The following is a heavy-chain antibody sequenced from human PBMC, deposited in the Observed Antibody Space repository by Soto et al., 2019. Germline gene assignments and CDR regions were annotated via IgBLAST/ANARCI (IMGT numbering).Heavy chain of an antibody. CDR1: GGTFSSYA. CDR3: ASITGTTDYYYYGMDV. D-gene: IGHD1-7*01. V-gene: IGHV1-69*13. Sequence: ASVKVSCKASGGTFSSYAISWVRQAPGQGLEWMGGIIPIFGTANYAQKFQGRVTITADESTSTAYMELSSLRSEDTAVYYCASITGTTDYYYYGMDVWGQGTTVTVSS. CDR2: IIPIFGTA. J-gene: IGHJ6*02.